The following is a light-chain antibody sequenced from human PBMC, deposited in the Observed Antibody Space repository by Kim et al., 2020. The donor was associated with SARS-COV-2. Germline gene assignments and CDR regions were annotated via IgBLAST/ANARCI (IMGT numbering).Light chain of an antibody. CDR1: SSDVGYYNY. Sequence: LTQPASVSGSPGQSITISCTGTSSDVGYYNYVSWYQQHPLTAPKLIVYEVSNRPAGISRRFAGSKFGDTASLTISGLQAEDEANYYCASYTSSRAVAFGGGTQLTVL. J-gene: IGLJ2*01. CDR2: EVS. V-gene: IGLV2-14*01. CDR3: ASYTSSRAVA.